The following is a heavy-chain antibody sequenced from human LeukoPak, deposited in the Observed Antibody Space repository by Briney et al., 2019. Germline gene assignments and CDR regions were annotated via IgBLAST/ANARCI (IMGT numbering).Heavy chain of an antibody. Sequence: GASVKVSCKASGYTFTSYGISWVRQAPGQGLEWMGRISAYNGNTNYAQKLQGRVTMTTDTSTSTAYMELRSLRSDDTAVYYCARDPAVAAPFWFDPWGQGTLVTVSS. CDR2: ISAYNGNT. D-gene: IGHD6-19*01. CDR1: GYTFTSYG. J-gene: IGHJ5*02. CDR3: ARDPAVAAPFWFDP. V-gene: IGHV1-18*01.